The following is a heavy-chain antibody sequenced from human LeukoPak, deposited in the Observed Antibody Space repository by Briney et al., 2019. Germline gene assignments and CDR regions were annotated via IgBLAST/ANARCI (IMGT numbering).Heavy chain of an antibody. Sequence: SETLSLTCAVYGGSFSGYYWSWIRQPPGKGLEWIGEINHSGSTNYNPSLKSRVTISVDTSKNQFSLKLSSVTAADTAVCYCARRRAAAGPDYWGQGTLVTVSS. D-gene: IGHD6-13*01. CDR3: ARRRAAAGPDY. J-gene: IGHJ4*02. CDR2: INHSGST. V-gene: IGHV4-34*01. CDR1: GGSFSGYY.